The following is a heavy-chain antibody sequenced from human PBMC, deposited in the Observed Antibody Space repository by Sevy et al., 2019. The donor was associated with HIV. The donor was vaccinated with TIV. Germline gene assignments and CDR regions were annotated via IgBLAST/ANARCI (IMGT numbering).Heavy chain of an antibody. CDR1: GYSFASYG. CDR2: VTPYNGNK. D-gene: IGHD1-26*01. V-gene: IGHV1-18*01. CDR3: ARCLGGLRPWEYNWFDP. J-gene: IGHJ5*02. Sequence: ASVKVSCKASGYSFASYGISWVRQAPGQGLEWMGWVTPYNGNKKYAEKLQGRVSMTTDTSTSKGYMELRSLRSDDTAVYYCARCLGGLRPWEYNWFDPWGQGTLVTVSS.